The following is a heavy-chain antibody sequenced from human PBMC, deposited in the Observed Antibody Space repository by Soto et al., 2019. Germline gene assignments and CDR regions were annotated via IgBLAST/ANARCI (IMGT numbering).Heavy chain of an antibody. D-gene: IGHD6-25*01. Sequence: QVQLVESGGGVVQPGRSLRLSCAASGFTFSSYAMHWVRQAPGKGLEWVAVISYDGSNKYYADSVKGRFTISRDNSKNTLYLQMNSLRAEDTAVYYCARDKAAGDYYYYYGMDVWGQGTTVTVSS. CDR3: ARDKAAGDYYYYYGMDV. V-gene: IGHV3-30-3*01. J-gene: IGHJ6*02. CDR1: GFTFSSYA. CDR2: ISYDGSNK.